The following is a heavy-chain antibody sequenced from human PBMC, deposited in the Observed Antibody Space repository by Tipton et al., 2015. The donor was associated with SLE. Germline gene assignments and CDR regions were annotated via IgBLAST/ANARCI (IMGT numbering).Heavy chain of an antibody. CDR1: GFTFSSYG. V-gene: IGHV3-33*01. J-gene: IGHJ6*03. Sequence: SLRLSCAASGFTFSSYGMHWVRQAPGKGLEWVAGIWYDGSNKNYADSVKGRFTISRDNSKNALYLQMNSLRAEDTAVYYCARDRTTAYYYYFYMDVWGKGTTVTVSS. D-gene: IGHD1/OR15-1a*01. CDR3: ARDRTTAYYYYFYMDV. CDR2: IWYDGSNK.